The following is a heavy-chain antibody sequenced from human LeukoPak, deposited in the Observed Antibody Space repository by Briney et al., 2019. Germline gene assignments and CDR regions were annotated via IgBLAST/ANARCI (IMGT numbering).Heavy chain of an antibody. J-gene: IGHJ5*02. CDR1: GGSFSGYY. Sequence: SETLSLTCAVYGGSFSGYYWSWIRQHPGKGLEWIGYIYYSGSTYYNPSLKSRVTISVDTSKNQFSLKLSSVTAADTAVYYCARDITQGGYYTTWGQGTLVTVSS. D-gene: IGHD3-22*01. V-gene: IGHV4-31*11. CDR3: ARDITQGGYYTT. CDR2: IYYSGST.